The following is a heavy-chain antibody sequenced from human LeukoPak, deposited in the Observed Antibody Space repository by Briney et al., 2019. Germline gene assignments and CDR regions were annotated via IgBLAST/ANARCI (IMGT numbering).Heavy chain of an antibody. CDR2: ISGSGGST. Sequence: GGSLRLSCAASGFTFSSYAMSWVRQAPGKGLEWVSGISGSGGSTYYADSVKGRFTISRDNSKNTLYLQMNSLRAEDTAVYYCAKDPAAAGTAEYFQHWGQGTLVTVSS. V-gene: IGHV3-23*01. D-gene: IGHD6-13*01. J-gene: IGHJ1*01. CDR1: GFTFSSYA. CDR3: AKDPAAAGTAEYFQH.